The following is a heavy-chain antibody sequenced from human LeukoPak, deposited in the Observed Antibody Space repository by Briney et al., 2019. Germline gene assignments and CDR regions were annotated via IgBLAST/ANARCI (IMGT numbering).Heavy chain of an antibody. D-gene: IGHD1-7*01. CDR1: GYTFPNYG. CDR3: ARALGSGTNYYYYYMDV. Sequence: ASVTLSCKASGYTFPNYGVSWVRQAPGQGLEWMGWISGYNGNTNFAKKVLGRVTMTTDTSTSTAYMELRSLRSDDTAVYYCARALGSGTNYYYYYMDVWGKGTTVTVSS. CDR2: ISGYNGNT. V-gene: IGHV1-18*01. J-gene: IGHJ6*03.